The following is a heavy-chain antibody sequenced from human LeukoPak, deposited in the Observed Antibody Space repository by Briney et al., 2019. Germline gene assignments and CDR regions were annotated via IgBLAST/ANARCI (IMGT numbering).Heavy chain of an antibody. V-gene: IGHV3-20*04. J-gene: IGHJ5*02. Sequence: PGGSLRLSCAASGFKFDDYGMSWVRQAPGKGLEWVSGINWNGRRTGYADSVKGRFTISRDNAKNSLYLQMNSLRAEDTALYYCARDRLYYSDSSDYYFINWFDPWGQGTLVTVSS. D-gene: IGHD3-22*01. CDR3: ARDRLYYSDSSDYYFINWFDP. CDR1: GFKFDDYG. CDR2: INWNGRRT.